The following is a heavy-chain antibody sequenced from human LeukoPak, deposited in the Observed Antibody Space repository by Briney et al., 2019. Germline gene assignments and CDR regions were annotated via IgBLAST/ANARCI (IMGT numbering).Heavy chain of an antibody. V-gene: IGHV3-23*01. CDR1: GFTFSSYA. J-gene: IGHJ5*02. CDR2: ITGNGDIT. CDR3: ARDRGVPAARFDP. Sequence: GGSLRLSCAASGFTFSSYAMSWVRQAPGKGLEWVSGITGNGDITYYADSVKGRFTMSRDNSKNTLYLQMNSLRAEDTAVYYCARDRGVPAARFDPWGQGTLVTVSS. D-gene: IGHD2-2*01.